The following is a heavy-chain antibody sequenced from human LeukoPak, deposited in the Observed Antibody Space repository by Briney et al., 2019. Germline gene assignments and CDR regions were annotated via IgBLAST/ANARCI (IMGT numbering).Heavy chain of an antibody. D-gene: IGHD6-19*01. CDR2: ISGSGGST. V-gene: IGHV3-23*01. CDR3: AKDRIAVAGADY. Sequence: GGSPRLSCAASGFTFSSYAMSWVRQAPGKGLGWVSAISGSGGSTYYADSVKGRFTISRDNSKNTLYLQMNSLRAEDTAVYYCAKDRIAVAGADYWGQGTLVTVSS. J-gene: IGHJ4*02. CDR1: GFTFSSYA.